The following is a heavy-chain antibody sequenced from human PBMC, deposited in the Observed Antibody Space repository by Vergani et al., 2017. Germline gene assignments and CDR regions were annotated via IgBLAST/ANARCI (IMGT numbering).Heavy chain of an antibody. CDR1: GASIRSSNYY. V-gene: IGHV4-39*01. J-gene: IGHJ5*02. D-gene: IGHD6-19*01. Sequence: QLQLQESGPGLVKPSATLSLTCSVSGASIRSSNYYWGWIRQPPGKGLEWIASIYYSGSTYYNPSLNSRVTISVDTSKNQFSLKLSSVTAAATAVYFCARHSTVEWLVKLGWIDPWGQGILVTVAS. CDR3: ARHSTVEWLVKLGWIDP. CDR2: IYYSGST.